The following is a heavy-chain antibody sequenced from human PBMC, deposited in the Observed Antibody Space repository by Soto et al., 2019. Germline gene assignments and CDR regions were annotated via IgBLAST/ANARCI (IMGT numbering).Heavy chain of an antibody. Sequence: GGSLRLSCAASGVTFISYWMHWVRQAPGKGLVWVSRINSDGSSTSYADSVKGRFTISRDNAKNTLYLQMNSLRAEDTAVYCCAREGSEYQAIDYWGQGTLVTVSS. CDR3: AREGSEYQAIDY. J-gene: IGHJ4*02. V-gene: IGHV3-74*01. D-gene: IGHD2-15*01. CDR2: INSDGSST. CDR1: GVTFISYW.